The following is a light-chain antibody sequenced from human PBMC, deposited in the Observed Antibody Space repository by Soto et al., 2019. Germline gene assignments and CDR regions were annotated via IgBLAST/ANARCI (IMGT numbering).Light chain of an antibody. J-gene: IGLJ3*02. CDR3: QSYDSSLSGARV. CDR1: SSNIGAGYG. V-gene: IGLV1-40*01. CDR2: DNN. Sequence: QSVVTQPPSVSGAPGQRVTISCTGSSSNIGAGYGVHWYQQLPGTAPKVLIYDNNSRPSGVPDRFSGSKSGTSASLAITGLQAEDEADYYCQSYDSSLSGARVFGGGTKLTVL.